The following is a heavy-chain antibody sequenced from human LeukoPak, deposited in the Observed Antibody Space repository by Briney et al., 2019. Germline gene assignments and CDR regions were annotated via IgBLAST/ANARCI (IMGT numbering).Heavy chain of an antibody. J-gene: IGHJ1*01. CDR1: GGSISSSSYY. CDR2: IYYSGSP. Sequence: SETPSLTCTVSGGSISSSSYYWGWIRQPPGKGPEWIGNIYYSGSPYYNPSLKSRVTISVDTSKNQFSLKLSSVTAADTAVYYCARTRDYGDYYFQYWGQGTLVTASS. CDR3: ARTRDYGDYYFQY. D-gene: IGHD4-17*01. V-gene: IGHV4-39*01.